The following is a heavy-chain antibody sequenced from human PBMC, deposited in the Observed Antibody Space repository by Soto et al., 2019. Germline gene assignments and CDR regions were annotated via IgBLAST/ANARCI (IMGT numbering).Heavy chain of an antibody. Sequence: EVQLVESGGGLVQPGGSLRLSCAASGFTVSSKYMSWVRQAPGKGLEWVSLIQSGGPTYYADSVKGRFTISRDTSENTMHLQMDSWRGEGTGVYECARDEDLCDGGPCYGGPLDVWGKGTTVTVSS. D-gene: IGHD2-15*01. CDR2: IQSGGPT. J-gene: IGHJ6*04. V-gene: IGHV3-66*01. CDR3: ARDEDLCDGGPCYGGPLDV. CDR1: GFTVSSKY.